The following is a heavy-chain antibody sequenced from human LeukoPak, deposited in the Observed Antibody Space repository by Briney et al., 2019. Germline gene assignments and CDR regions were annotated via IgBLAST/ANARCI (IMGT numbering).Heavy chain of an antibody. CDR2: IFYAGST. Sequence: SETLSLTCTVSGGSIRSYYWSWIRQPPGKGLEWIGYIFYAGSTTYDPSLKSRVTISIDTSKNQFSLRLNSVTAADTAVYYCASGDRGYSYGPLDYWGQGTLVTVSS. CDR3: ASGDRGYSYGPLDY. D-gene: IGHD5-18*01. J-gene: IGHJ4*02. V-gene: IGHV4-59*08. CDR1: GGSIRSYY.